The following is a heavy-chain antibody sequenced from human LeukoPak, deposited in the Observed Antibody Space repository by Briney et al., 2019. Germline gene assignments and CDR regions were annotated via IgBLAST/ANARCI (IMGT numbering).Heavy chain of an antibody. J-gene: IGHJ4*02. CDR1: GYTLTELS. Sequence: ASVKVSCKVPGYTLTELSMHWVRQAPGKGLEWMGGFDPEDGETIYAQKFQGRVTMTEDTSTDTAYMELSSLRSEDTAVYYCATGLLLWFGESTGNYWGQGTLVTVSS. D-gene: IGHD3-10*01. CDR2: FDPEDGET. CDR3: ATGLLLWFGESTGNY. V-gene: IGHV1-24*01.